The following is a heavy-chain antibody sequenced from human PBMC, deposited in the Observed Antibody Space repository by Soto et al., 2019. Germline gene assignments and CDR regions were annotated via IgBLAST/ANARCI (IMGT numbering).Heavy chain of an antibody. D-gene: IGHD3-10*01. Sequence: EVQLVESGGGLVQPGGSLRLSCTASAFTFSDYWMHWGRQAPGKGLVWVSRVNSDGTTTDYADYVKGRFTIARDNANHTLFLQVNSLRAEDTAVYYGGRGSTRGHDYWGQGTLVTVSP. CDR2: VNSDGTTT. J-gene: IGHJ4*02. V-gene: IGHV3-74*01. CDR1: AFTFSDYW. CDR3: GRGSTRGHDY.